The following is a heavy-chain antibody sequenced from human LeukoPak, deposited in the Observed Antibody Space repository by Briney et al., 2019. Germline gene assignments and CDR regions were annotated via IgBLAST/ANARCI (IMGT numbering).Heavy chain of an antibody. CDR3: TRVGYIDEGIDY. J-gene: IGHJ4*02. D-gene: IGHD5-24*01. Sequence: PGGSLRLSCAASGFTVSSNYMSWVRQAPGKGLEWVANIKQDGSKKSYVDSVKGRITISRDNAKNSLYLQMNSLRAEDTAIYYCTRVGYIDEGIDYWGQGTLVTVSS. CDR1: GFTVSSNY. CDR2: IKQDGSKK. V-gene: IGHV3-7*04.